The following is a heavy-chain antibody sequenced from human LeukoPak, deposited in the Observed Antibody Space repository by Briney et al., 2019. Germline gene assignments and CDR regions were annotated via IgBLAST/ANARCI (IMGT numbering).Heavy chain of an antibody. CDR2: IYPGDSDT. V-gene: IGHV5-51*01. D-gene: IGHD4-17*01. Sequence: GESLKISCKGSGYSFTSYWIGWVRQMPGKGLEWMGIIYPGDSDTRYSPSFQGQVTISADKSISTAYLQWSSLKASDTAMYYCARRAAVTTLYWYFDLWGRGTLVTVSS. J-gene: IGHJ2*01. CDR3: ARRAAVTTLYWYFDL. CDR1: GYSFTSYW.